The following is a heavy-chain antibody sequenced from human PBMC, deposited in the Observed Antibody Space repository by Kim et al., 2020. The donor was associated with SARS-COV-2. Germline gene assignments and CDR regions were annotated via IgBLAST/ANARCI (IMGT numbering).Heavy chain of an antibody. Sequence: GGSLRLSCAASGFTFSSYGMHWVRQAPGKGLEWVAVIWYDGSNKYYADSVKGRFTISRDNSKNTLYLQMNSLRAEDTAVYYCARDGLGDIVVVKSYYYGMDVWGQGTTVTVSS. CDR1: GFTFSSYG. CDR2: IWYDGSNK. V-gene: IGHV3-33*01. J-gene: IGHJ6*02. CDR3: ARDGLGDIVVVKSYYYGMDV. D-gene: IGHD2-15*01.